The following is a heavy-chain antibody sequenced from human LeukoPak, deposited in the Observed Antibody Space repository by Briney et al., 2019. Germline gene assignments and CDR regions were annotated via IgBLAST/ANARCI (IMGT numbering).Heavy chain of an antibody. J-gene: IGHJ4*02. V-gene: IGHV4-59*01. CDR3: ARGYTYYDFWSGFLP. Sequence: KTSETLSLTCTVSGGSISSYYWSWIRRPPGKGLEWIGYIYYSGSTNYNPSLKSRVTISVDTSKNQFSLKLSSVTAADTAVYYCARGYTYYDFWSGFLPWGQGTLVTVSS. CDR2: IYYSGST. CDR1: GGSISSYY. D-gene: IGHD3-3*01.